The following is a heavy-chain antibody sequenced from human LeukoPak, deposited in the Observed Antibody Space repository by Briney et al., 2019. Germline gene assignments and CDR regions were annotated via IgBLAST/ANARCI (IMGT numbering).Heavy chain of an antibody. J-gene: IGHJ4*02. D-gene: IGHD6-19*01. CDR1: GFTFSSYS. Sequence: GGSLRLSCAASGFTFSSYSMGWVRQAAGKGLERVAYIKRDGSENKYVDSVKGRFAISRDNAENSLYLQMYSLRTEDTAVYYCARYSSGWYFDCWGQGTLVTVSS. V-gene: IGHV3-7*01. CDR3: ARYSSGWYFDC. CDR2: IKRDGSEN.